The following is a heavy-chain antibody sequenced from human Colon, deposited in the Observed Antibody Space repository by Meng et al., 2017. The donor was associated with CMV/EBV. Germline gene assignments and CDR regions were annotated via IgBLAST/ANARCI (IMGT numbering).Heavy chain of an antibody. V-gene: IGHV4-4*07. CDR2: ISTNRNT. CDR1: GGSISTYY. J-gene: IGHJ4*02. CDR3: VRGGYSGTQTGGVQEY. D-gene: IGHD5-12*01. Sequence: VQLQGSGPGLVKPSETPSLTCTVSGGSISTYYWSWIRQPAGEGLEWLGRISTNRNTDYNPSLNSRATIWLDTSNNQFSLKLTSVTSADTAVYYCVRGGYSGTQTGGVQEYWGQGTLVTVSS.